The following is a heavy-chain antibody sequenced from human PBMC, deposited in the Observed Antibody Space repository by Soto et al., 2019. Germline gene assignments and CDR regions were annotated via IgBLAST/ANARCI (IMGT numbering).Heavy chain of an antibody. CDR3: ARGGSSWYMGYYYYYGMAV. D-gene: IGHD6-13*01. Sequence: SVKVSCKASGGTFSSYAISWVRQAPGQGLEWMGGIIPIFGTANYAQKFQGRVTITADESTSTAYMELSSLRSEDTAVYYCARGGSSWYMGYYYYYGMAVWGQGTTVTVSS. J-gene: IGHJ6*02. CDR1: GGTFSSYA. CDR2: IIPIFGTA. V-gene: IGHV1-69*13.